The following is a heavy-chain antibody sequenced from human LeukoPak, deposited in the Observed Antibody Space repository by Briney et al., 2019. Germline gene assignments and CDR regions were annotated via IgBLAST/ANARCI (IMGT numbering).Heavy chain of an antibody. J-gene: IGHJ4*02. Sequence: PSETLSLTCTVSGGFIRSYYWNWIRQPPGKGLEWIGYIYYSGSTNYNPSLKSRVSISVDTSKNQFSLKLSSVTAADTAVYYCARTGSTVTMLYPFDHWGQGTLVTVSS. CDR1: GGFIRSYY. CDR2: IYYSGST. CDR3: ARTGSTVTMLYPFDH. V-gene: IGHV4-59*01. D-gene: IGHD4-17*01.